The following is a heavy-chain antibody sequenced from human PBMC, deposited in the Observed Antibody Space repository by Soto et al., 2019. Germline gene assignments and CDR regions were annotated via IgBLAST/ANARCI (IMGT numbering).Heavy chain of an antibody. CDR3: AKDGLGFGELPYSDY. Sequence: EVQLLESGGGLVQPGGSLKLSCAASGFTFSSYAMSWVRQAPGKGLEWVSAISGSGGSTYYADSVKGRFTISRDNSKNTLYLQMNSLRAEDTAVYYCAKDGLGFGELPYSDYWGQGTLVTVSS. CDR1: GFTFSSYA. J-gene: IGHJ4*02. CDR2: ISGSGGST. D-gene: IGHD3-10*01. V-gene: IGHV3-23*01.